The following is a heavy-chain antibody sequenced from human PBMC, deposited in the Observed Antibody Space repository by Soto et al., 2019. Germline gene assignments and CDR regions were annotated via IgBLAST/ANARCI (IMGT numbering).Heavy chain of an antibody. J-gene: IGHJ4*02. CDR3: ARKQAGFFYGIDY. V-gene: IGHV4-31*03. D-gene: IGHD3-3*01. Sequence: SETLSLTCTVSGGSISTGGYYWSWIRQYPGKGLEWLGYIDDSGYTFYNPSLQSRLTLSMDTSKNQFSLKLSSATAADTAVYFCARKQAGFFYGIDYWGQGTLVTVSS. CDR1: GGSISTGGYY. CDR2: IDDSGYT.